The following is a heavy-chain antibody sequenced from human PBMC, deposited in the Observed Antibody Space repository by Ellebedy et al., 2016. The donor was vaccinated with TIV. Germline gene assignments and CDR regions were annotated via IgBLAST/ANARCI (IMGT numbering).Heavy chain of an antibody. CDR2: IWYDGFNK. Sequence: GESLKISCAASGFTFSHASMSWVRQAPGQGLEWVAVIWYDGFNKDYADSVKGRFTISRDNSKSTLYLEMKSLRVEDTAVYYCAREQSPYYEILTGSFDYWGQGALVTVSS. CDR3: AREQSPYYEILTGSFDY. V-gene: IGHV3-33*08. D-gene: IGHD3-9*01. CDR1: GFTFSHAS. J-gene: IGHJ4*02.